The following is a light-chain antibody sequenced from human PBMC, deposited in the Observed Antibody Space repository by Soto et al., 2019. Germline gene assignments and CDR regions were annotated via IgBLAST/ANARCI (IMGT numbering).Light chain of an antibody. V-gene: IGLV2-14*01. CDR1: SSDIGVYDY. CDR2: EVS. J-gene: IGLJ3*02. Sequence: VPTEPGSVSVSPGQSITISCTRTSSDIGVYDYVYWYQRRPGKAPKLMIYEVSNRPSGVSNRFFGSKSGNTASLTISGLQAEDDADYYCSSYTTTSTLVFGGGTKVTVL. CDR3: SSYTTTSTLV.